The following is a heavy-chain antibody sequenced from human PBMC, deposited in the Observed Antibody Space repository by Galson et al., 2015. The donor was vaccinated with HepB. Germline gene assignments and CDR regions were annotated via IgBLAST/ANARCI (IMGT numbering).Heavy chain of an antibody. D-gene: IGHD3-22*01. CDR2: INNDGSST. CDR3: ARYYYDSSGYDY. Sequence: LRLSCAASGFTFSSYWMHWVRQAPGKGLVWVSRINNDGSSTTYADSVKGRFTISRDNAKNTLYLQMNSLRADDTAVYYCARYYYDSSGYDYWGQGTLVTVSS. J-gene: IGHJ4*02. CDR1: GFTFSSYW. V-gene: IGHV3-74*01.